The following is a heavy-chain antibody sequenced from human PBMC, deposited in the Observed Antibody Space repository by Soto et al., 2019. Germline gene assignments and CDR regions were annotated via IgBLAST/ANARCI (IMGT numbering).Heavy chain of an antibody. CDR2: ISSSGSTI. CDR1: GFTFSSYE. D-gene: IGHD4-17*01. Sequence: VQLVESGGGLVQPGGSLRLSCAASGFTFSSYEMNWVRQAPGKGLEWVSYISSSGSTIYYADSVKGRFTISRDNAKNSLYLQMNSLRAEDTAVYYCARLGLRWRVDYWGQGTLVTVSS. J-gene: IGHJ4*02. V-gene: IGHV3-48*03. CDR3: ARLGLRWRVDY.